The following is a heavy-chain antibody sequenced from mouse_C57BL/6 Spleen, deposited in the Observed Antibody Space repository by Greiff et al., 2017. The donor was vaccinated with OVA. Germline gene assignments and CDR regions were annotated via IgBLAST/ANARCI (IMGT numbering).Heavy chain of an antibody. J-gene: IGHJ1*03. D-gene: IGHD1-1*01. CDR1: GYTFTSYW. CDR2: IYPSDSET. Sequence: QVQLKQPGAELVRPGSSVKLSCKASGYTFTSYWMDWVKQRPGQGLEWIGNIYPSDSETHYNQKFKDKATLTVDKSSSTAYMQLSSLTSEDSAVYYCARVTTVVANWYFDVWGTGTTVTVSS. CDR3: ARVTTVVANWYFDV. V-gene: IGHV1-61*01.